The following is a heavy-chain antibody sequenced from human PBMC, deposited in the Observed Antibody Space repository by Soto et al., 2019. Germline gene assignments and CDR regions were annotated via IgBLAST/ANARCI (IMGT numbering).Heavy chain of an antibody. CDR2: IYYSGST. J-gene: IGHJ4*02. CDR1: GDSISRYY. Sequence: SETLSLTCSISGDSISRYYWSWIRQPPGKGLEWIGYIYYSGSTNCNPSLKSRVTISVDTSKNQFSLKLSSVTATDTAVYYCARVPENDFWNGYYPFDYWGQGTLVTVSS. V-gene: IGHV4-59*01. CDR3: ARVPENDFWNGYYPFDY. D-gene: IGHD3-3*01.